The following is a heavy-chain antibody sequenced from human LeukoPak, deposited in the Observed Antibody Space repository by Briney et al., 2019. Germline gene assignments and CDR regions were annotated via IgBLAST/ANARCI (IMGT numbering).Heavy chain of an antibody. D-gene: IGHD4-17*01. CDR3: ARGVYGAYLDY. Sequence: SETLSLTCTVSGGSISSYYWSWIRQPPGKGLEWIGYVYYSGSTNYNPSLKSRVTISVDTSKNQFSLKLSSVTAADTAVYYCARGVYGAYLDYWGQGTLVTVSS. J-gene: IGHJ4*02. CDR2: VYYSGST. CDR1: GGSISSYY. V-gene: IGHV4-59*01.